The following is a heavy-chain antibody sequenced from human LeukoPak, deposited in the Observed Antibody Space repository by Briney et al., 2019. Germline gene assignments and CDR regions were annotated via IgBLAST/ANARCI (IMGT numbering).Heavy chain of an antibody. Sequence: GGSLRLSCAASGFSFSNYWMSWVRQAPGKGLEWVANIMQDGSEKRCVDSVKGRFTISRDNAKSSLYLQMNSLRAEDTAVYYCARYCSGTCPEHYFDYWGQGTLVTVSS. D-gene: IGHD2-2*01. J-gene: IGHJ4*02. CDR2: IMQDGSEK. CDR3: ARYCSGTCPEHYFDY. V-gene: IGHV3-7*01. CDR1: GFSFSNYW.